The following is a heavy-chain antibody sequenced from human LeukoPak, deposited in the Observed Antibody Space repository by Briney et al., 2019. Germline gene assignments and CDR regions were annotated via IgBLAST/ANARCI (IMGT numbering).Heavy chain of an antibody. V-gene: IGHV5-51*01. D-gene: IGHD3-16*01. Sequence: GESLMISCKGSGYSFTSYWIGWVRQLPGKGLEWMGIIYPGDSDTRYSPSFQGQVTISADKSISTAYLHWSSLEASDTAMYYCARHSYATDYWGQGTLVTVSS. CDR1: GYSFTSYW. CDR3: ARHSYATDY. J-gene: IGHJ4*02. CDR2: IYPGDSDT.